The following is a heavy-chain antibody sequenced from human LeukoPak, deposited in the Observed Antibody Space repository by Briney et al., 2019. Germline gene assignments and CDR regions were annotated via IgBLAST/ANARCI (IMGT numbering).Heavy chain of an antibody. V-gene: IGHV3-7*02. D-gene: IGHD2-2*01. J-gene: IGHJ4*02. CDR1: GFNIGDFW. Sequence: GGSLRLSCAASGFNIGDFWMTWVRQAPGKGLEWVANIKEDGTEKHLVDSVKGRFTISRDNAENSLYLQMNSLRVEDTAVYYCARAPTVLVGYCSSSSCQADYWGQGTLVTVSS. CDR2: IKEDGTEK. CDR3: ARAPTVLVGYCSSSSCQADY.